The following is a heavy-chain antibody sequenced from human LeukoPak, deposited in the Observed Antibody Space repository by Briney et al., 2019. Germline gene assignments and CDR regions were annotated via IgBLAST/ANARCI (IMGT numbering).Heavy chain of an antibody. CDR1: GYTFKNYD. J-gene: IGHJ3*01. D-gene: IGHD6-25*01. CDR3: ARAAAGGDDPFDV. CDR2: MNPNNDNA. Sequence: ASVKLSCKASGYTFKNYDINWVRQAPGQGLEWMAWMNPNNDNAGSAQKFQGRVTMTRDTSINTAYMELSSLRSDDTGVYYCARAAAGGDDPFDVWGQGSLIIVSS. V-gene: IGHV1-8*01.